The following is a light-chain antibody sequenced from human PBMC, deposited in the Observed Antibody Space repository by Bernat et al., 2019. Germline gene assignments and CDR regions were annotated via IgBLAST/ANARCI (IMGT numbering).Light chain of an antibody. J-gene: IGKJ5*01. CDR3: QQSYSTPFIT. CDR1: QSISSY. CDR2: AAS. Sequence: DIQMTQSPSSLSASVGDRVTITCRASQSISSYLNWYQQKPGKAPKLLIYAASSWQSGVPSRFSGSGSGTDFTLTISSLQPEDFATYYCQQSYSTPFITFGQGTRLEIK. V-gene: IGKV1-39*01.